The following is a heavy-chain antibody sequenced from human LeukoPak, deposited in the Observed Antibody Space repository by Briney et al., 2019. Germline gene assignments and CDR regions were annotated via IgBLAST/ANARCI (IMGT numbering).Heavy chain of an antibody. CDR2: IYYSGST. Sequence: SEILSHTGTVAGGSSRGGGYYWSGIRQLPRKGLEWIGYIYYSGSTYYNPSLKSRVTISVDTSKNQFSLKLSSVTAADTAVYYCARDTGLNYYYGMDVWGQGTTVTVSS. J-gene: IGHJ6*02. V-gene: IGHV4-31*02. CDR1: GGSSRGGGYY. CDR3: ARDTGLNYYYGMDV. D-gene: IGHD3-22*01.